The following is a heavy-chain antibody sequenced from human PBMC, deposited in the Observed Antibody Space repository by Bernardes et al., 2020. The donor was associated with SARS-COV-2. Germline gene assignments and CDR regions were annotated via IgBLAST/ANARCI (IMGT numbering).Heavy chain of an antibody. CDR1: GYTFTGYY. CDR2: INPNSGGT. V-gene: IGHV1-2*02. J-gene: IGHJ5*02. Sequence: ASVKVSCKASGYTFTGYYMHWVRQAPGQGLEWMGWINPNSGGTNYAQKFQGRVTMTRDTSISTAYMELSRLRSDDTAVYYCARNYDFWSGRIIWVWFDPWGQGTLVTVSS. D-gene: IGHD3-3*01. CDR3: ARNYDFWSGRIIWVWFDP.